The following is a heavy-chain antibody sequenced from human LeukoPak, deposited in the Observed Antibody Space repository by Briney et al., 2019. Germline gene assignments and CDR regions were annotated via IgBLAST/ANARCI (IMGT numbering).Heavy chain of an antibody. CDR1: GFTFSSYE. CDR3: ARDRGWGMDV. Sequence: GGSLRLSCVASGFTFSSYEMTWVRQAPGKGLEWVSYISSSGSTIYYADSVKGRFTISRDNAKNSLYLQMNSLRAEDTAVYYCARDRGWGMDVWGKGTTVTISS. CDR2: ISSSGSTI. D-gene: IGHD5-12*01. J-gene: IGHJ6*03. V-gene: IGHV3-48*03.